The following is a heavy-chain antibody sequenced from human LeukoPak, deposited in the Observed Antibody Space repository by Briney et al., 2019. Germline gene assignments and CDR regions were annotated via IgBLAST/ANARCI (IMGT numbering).Heavy chain of an antibody. Sequence: TLSLTCTVSGGSVSSGTYYWSWIRQPPGKGLEWIGYIYYSGSTNYNPSLKSRVTISRDTSKNHFSLNLGSVTAADTAVYYCARALSGRNHWFDPWGQGTLVTVSS. D-gene: IGHD3-10*01. V-gene: IGHV4-61*03. CDR1: GGSVSSGTYY. J-gene: IGHJ5*02. CDR3: ARALSGRNHWFDP. CDR2: IYYSGST.